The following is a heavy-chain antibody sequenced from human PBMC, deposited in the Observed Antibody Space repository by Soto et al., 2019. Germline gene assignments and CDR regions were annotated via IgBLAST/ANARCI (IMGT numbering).Heavy chain of an antibody. D-gene: IGHD4-17*01. V-gene: IGHV4-59*12. Sequence: SETLSLTCTVSGGSISSYYWSWIRQPPGKGLEWIGYTYYSGSTNYNPSLKSRVAISVDGSKNQFSLKVSSVTAADTAVYYCAREDYGDYGGYFDYWGQGSLVTVS. CDR3: AREDYGDYGGYFDY. J-gene: IGHJ4*02. CDR1: GGSISSYY. CDR2: TYYSGST.